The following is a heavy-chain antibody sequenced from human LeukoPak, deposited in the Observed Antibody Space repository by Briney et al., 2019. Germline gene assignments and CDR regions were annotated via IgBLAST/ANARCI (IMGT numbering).Heavy chain of an antibody. D-gene: IGHD7-27*01. CDR3: ARRLGNRLLDY. CDR2: IYYSGST. Sequence: SETLSLTCTVSGDSISSYYWNWIRQPPGKGLEWIGYIYYSGSTNYNPSLKSRVTISVDTSKNQFSLNLSSVTAADTAVYYCARRLGNRLLDYWGQGTLVTVSS. CDR1: GDSISSYY. V-gene: IGHV4-59*08. J-gene: IGHJ4*02.